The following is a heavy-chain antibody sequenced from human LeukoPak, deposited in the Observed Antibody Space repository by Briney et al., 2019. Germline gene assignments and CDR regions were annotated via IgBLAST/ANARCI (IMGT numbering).Heavy chain of an antibody. CDR3: ARQAPRRRLVDY. CDR1: GYSISSGYY. Sequence: SETLSLTCAVSGYSISSGYYWGWIRQPPGKGLEWIGSIYYSGSTYYNPSLKSRVTISVDTSKNQFSLKLSSVTAADTAVYYCARQAPRRRLVDYWGQGTLVTVSS. D-gene: IGHD1-1*01. CDR2: IYYSGST. V-gene: IGHV4-38-2*01. J-gene: IGHJ4*02.